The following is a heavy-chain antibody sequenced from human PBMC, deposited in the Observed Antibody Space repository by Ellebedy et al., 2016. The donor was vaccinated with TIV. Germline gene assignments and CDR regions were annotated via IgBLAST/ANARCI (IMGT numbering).Heavy chain of an antibody. CDR2: INAGNGNT. V-gene: IGHV1-3*01. Sequence: ASVKVSCXASGYTFTNHIINWVRQAPGQRLEWLGWINAGNGNTKYSQKFQGRVTITRDTSTSTVYMEMSSLRSEDTAVFYCARDPEGAYYYGSGKFDYWGQGTLVTVSS. CDR3: ARDPEGAYYYGSGKFDY. J-gene: IGHJ4*02. CDR1: GYTFTNHI. D-gene: IGHD3-10*01.